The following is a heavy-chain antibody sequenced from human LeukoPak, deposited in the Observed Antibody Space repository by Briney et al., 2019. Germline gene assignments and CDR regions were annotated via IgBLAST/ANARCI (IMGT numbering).Heavy chain of an antibody. CDR2: IKQDGSVI. J-gene: IGHJ4*02. CDR1: GFTFRTYW. Sequence: GGSLRLSCAASGFTFRTYWMNWVRQAPGRGREWLANIKQDGSVIHYVDSVKGRFTVSRDNAKNSLYLQMNSLRAEDTAVYYCVRDADGSSYGDYWGQGTQVTVSA. V-gene: IGHV3-7*01. CDR3: VRDADGSSYGDY. D-gene: IGHD5-18*01.